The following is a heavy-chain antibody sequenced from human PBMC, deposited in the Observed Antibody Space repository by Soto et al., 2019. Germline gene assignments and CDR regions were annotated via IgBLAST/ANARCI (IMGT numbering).Heavy chain of an antibody. CDR1: GLPFSGYA. V-gene: IGHV3-30-3*01. Sequence: QGQLMESGGGVVLPGTSLRLSCAASGLPFSGYAMHWVRQAPGTGLEWVASISHTATETFYADSVKGRFTISRDDSKKMVFLQMNNLGPADMAVYHCARVGYGVSLGQGFDPWGQGTLVTVSS. CDR3: ARVGYGVSLGQGFDP. CDR2: ISHTATET. D-gene: IGHD3-16*01. J-gene: IGHJ5*02.